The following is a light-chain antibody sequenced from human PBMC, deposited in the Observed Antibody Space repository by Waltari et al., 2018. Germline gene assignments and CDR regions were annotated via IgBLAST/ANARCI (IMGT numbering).Light chain of an antibody. CDR3: CSYAGSSTWV. V-gene: IGLV2-23*02. Sequence: QSALTPPASVSGSPGPSITISCTGTRSAVGCYHLFPWYHQHPGKAPKPMLYEVSKRPSGVSNRFSGSKSGNTASLTISGLQAEDEADYYCCSYAGSSTWVFGGGTKLTVL. CDR2: EVS. CDR1: RSAVGCYHL. J-gene: IGLJ3*02.